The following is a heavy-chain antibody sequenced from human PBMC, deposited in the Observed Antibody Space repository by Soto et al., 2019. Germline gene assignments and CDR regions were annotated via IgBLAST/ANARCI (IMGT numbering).Heavy chain of an antibody. D-gene: IGHD3-10*01. V-gene: IGHV3-23*01. J-gene: IGHJ4*02. Sequence: EVLLLESGGGLVQPGGSLRLSCAASGFSFSNKAMSWVRQAPGKGLEWVSIISGNGVSTYYTDSLTGRFTISRDNSKNMLYLEMNSLRVEDTAVYYCAKENGFQFINLGASGFDYWGQGSRVSVSS. CDR1: GFSFSNKA. CDR2: ISGNGVST. CDR3: AKENGFQFINLGASGFDY.